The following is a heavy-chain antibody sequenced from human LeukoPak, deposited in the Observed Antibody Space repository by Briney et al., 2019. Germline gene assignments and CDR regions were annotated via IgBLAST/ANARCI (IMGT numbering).Heavy chain of an antibody. D-gene: IGHD3-10*01. Sequence: GRSLRLSCAASGFTFSSYAMHWVRQAPGKGLEWVAVISYDGSNKYYADSVKGRFTISRDNSKNTLYLQMNSLRAEDTAVYYCAKDRYGSGSYYYTPHFDYWGQGTLVTVSS. J-gene: IGHJ4*02. V-gene: IGHV3-30*04. CDR2: ISYDGSNK. CDR1: GFTFSSYA. CDR3: AKDRYGSGSYYYTPHFDY.